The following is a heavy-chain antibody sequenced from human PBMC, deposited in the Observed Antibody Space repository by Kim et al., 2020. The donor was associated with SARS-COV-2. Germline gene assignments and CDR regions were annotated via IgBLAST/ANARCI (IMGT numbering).Heavy chain of an antibody. J-gene: IGHJ5*02. D-gene: IGHD3-10*01. CDR2: ISGSGGST. CDR1: GFTFSSYA. CDR3: AKDATLPNYYGSGKDNWFDP. Sequence: GGSLRLSCAASGFTFSSYAMSWVRQAPGKGLEWVSAISGSGGSTYYADSVKGRFTISRDNSKNTLYLQMNSLRAEDTAVYYCAKDATLPNYYGSGKDNWFDPWGQGTLVTVSS. V-gene: IGHV3-23*01.